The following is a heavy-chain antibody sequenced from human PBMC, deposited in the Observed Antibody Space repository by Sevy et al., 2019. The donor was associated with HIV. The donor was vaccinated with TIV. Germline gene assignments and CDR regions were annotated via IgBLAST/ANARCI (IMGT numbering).Heavy chain of an antibody. CDR1: GGSISSYY. V-gene: IGHV4-4*07. CDR2: IYTSGST. CDR3: ARETYYYDSSGLPRDWFDP. Sequence: SETLSLTCTVSGGSISSYYWSWIRQPAGKGLEWIGRIYTSGSTNYNPSLKGRVTMSVDTSKNQFSLKLSSVTAADTAVYYCARETYYYDSSGLPRDWFDPWGQGTLVTVSS. D-gene: IGHD3-22*01. J-gene: IGHJ5*02.